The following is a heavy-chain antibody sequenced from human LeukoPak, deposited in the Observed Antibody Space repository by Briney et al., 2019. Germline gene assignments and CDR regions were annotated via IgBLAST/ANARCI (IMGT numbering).Heavy chain of an antibody. D-gene: IGHD2-15*01. CDR1: AGSISSYY. CDR2: IYYSVST. Sequence: SQTLSLTFTVSAGSISSYYWSWSRQPPGKGLGWSVYIYYSVSTNYNPSLMSRVTISVDTSKNQFTLKLSSVTAADTAVYYCARGGGLHPFDYWGQGTLVTVSS. V-gene: IGHV4-59*01. J-gene: IGHJ4*02. CDR3: ARGGGLHPFDY.